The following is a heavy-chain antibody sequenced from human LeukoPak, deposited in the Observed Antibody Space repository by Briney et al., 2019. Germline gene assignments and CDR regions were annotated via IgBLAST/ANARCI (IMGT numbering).Heavy chain of an antibody. V-gene: IGHV1-2*02. J-gene: IGHJ4*02. Sequence: ASVKVSCKSSGYTFTGYYMHWVRRAPGQGLEWMGWINPNSGGTNYAQKFQGRVTMTRDTSISTAYMELSRLRSDDTAVYYCARADNGAARPGYWGQGTLVTVSS. CDR2: INPNSGGT. CDR1: GYTFTGYY. CDR3: ARADNGAARPGY. D-gene: IGHD6-6*01.